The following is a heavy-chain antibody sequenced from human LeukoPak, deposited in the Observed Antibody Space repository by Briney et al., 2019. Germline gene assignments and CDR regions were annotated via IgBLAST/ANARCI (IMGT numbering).Heavy chain of an antibody. Sequence: ASVKVSCKASGYTFTGYYMHWVRQAPGQGLEWMGWINPNSGGTNYAQNFQGRVTMTRDTSITTAYMELSRPRSDDTAVYYCARGWYRPYYYYMDVWGKGTTVTVSS. V-gene: IGHV1-2*02. CDR2: INPNSGGT. J-gene: IGHJ6*03. D-gene: IGHD6-13*01. CDR1: GYTFTGYY. CDR3: ARGWYRPYYYYMDV.